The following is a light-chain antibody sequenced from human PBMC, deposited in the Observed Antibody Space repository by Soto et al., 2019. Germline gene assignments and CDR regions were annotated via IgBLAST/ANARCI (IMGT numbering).Light chain of an antibody. CDR1: NIGSKS. V-gene: IGLV3-21*02. CDR2: DDS. J-gene: IGLJ2*01. Sequence: SELTQPPSVSVAPGQTARITCGGTNIGSKSVHWYQQKPGQAPVLVVYDDSDRPSGIPERFSGSNSGNTATLTISRVEAGDEADYYCQVWDSSSDHVVFGGGTKVTVL. CDR3: QVWDSSSDHVV.